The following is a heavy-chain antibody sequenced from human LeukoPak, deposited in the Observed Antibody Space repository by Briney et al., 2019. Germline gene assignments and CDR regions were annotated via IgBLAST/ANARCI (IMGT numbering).Heavy chain of an antibody. CDR1: GGFISSGSYY. D-gene: IGHD5-24*01. CDR2: IYTSGST. J-gene: IGHJ4*02. CDR3: ARATGGYNTKLHQYYFDY. V-gene: IGHV4-61*02. Sequence: SETLSLTCTVSGGFISSGSYYWSWIRQPAGKGLEWIRRIYTSGSTNYNPSLKSRVTISVDTSKNQFSLKLSSVTAADTAVYYCARATGGYNTKLHQYYFDYWGQGTLVTVSS.